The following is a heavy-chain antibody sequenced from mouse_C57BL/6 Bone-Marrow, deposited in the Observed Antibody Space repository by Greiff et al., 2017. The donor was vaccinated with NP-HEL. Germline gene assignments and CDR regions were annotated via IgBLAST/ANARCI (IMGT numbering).Heavy chain of an antibody. CDR1: GYTFTDYE. J-gene: IGHJ4*01. CDR3: TRAGAMDY. Sequence: VQLQQSGAELVRPGASVTLSCKASGYTFTDYEMHWVKQTPVHGLEWIGAIDPDTGGTAYNQTFKGKAILTADKSSSTAYMELRSLTSEDSAVYYCTRAGAMDYWGQGTSVTVSS. V-gene: IGHV1-15*01. CDR2: IDPDTGGT.